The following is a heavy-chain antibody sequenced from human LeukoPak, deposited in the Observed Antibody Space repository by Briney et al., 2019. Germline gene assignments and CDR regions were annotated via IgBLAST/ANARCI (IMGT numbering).Heavy chain of an antibody. V-gene: IGHV4-39*01. Sequence: SETLSLTCSVSGGSISSSNYFWGWIRQPPGMGLEWIASIYYRGNTYYNPSLKSRVTIYIDTSKNHFSLKVTSVTAADTAIYYCARQKYIGRNNWFDAWGQGSLVTVSS. J-gene: IGHJ5*02. CDR3: ARQKYIGRNNWFDA. CDR1: GGSISSSNYF. D-gene: IGHD5-18*01. CDR2: IYYRGNT.